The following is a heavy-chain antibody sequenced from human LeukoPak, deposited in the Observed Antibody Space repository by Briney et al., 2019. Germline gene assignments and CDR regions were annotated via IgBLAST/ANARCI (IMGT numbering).Heavy chain of an antibody. V-gene: IGHV4-31*03. J-gene: IGHJ5*02. CDR1: GGSISSGNYY. D-gene: IGHD3-10*01. CDR3: ASYGSGSYRFDP. CDR2: IHHSGST. Sequence: SETLSLTCTVSGGSISSGNYYWSWIRQHPGKGLEWIGYIHHSGSTYYNPSLKSRVIISVDTSKNQFSLKLNSVTAADTAVYYCASYGSGSYRFDPWGQGTLVTVSS.